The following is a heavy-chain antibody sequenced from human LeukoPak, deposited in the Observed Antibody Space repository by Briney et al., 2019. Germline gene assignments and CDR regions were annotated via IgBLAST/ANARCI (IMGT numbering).Heavy chain of an antibody. V-gene: IGHV3-21*01. CDR1: GFTFSSYS. Sequence: PGGSLRLSCAASGFTFSSYSMNWVRQAPGKELEWVSSISSSSSYIYYADSVMGRFTISRDNAKNSLYLQMNSLRAEDTAVYYCARDAVLIGLDYWGQGTLVTVSS. CDR2: ISSSSSYI. J-gene: IGHJ4*02. CDR3: ARDAVLIGLDY.